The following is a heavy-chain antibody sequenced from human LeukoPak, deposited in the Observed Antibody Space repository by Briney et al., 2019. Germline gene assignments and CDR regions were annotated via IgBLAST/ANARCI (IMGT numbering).Heavy chain of an antibody. Sequence: ASVKVSCKASGHTFTTYYVHLVRQATGQGLEWMGVINPSGDGTNYPQRFQGRVTLTRDTSTSTVYMELSSLRSEDTAIYYCAKETPNTGWFDPWGQGTLVTVSS. J-gene: IGHJ5*02. CDR3: AKETPNTGWFDP. V-gene: IGHV1-46*01. CDR2: INPSGDGT. CDR1: GHTFTTYY. D-gene: IGHD1-14*01.